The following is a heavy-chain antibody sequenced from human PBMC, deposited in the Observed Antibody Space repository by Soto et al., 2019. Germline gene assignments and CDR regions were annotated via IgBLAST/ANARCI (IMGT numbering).Heavy chain of an antibody. Sequence: QLQLQESGPGLVKPSETLSLTCTVSGGSISSSSYYWGWIRQPPGKGLEWIGSIYYSGSTYYNPSLKSRVTISVDTSKNRFSLKLSSVTAADTAVYYCARRGLGYCSSTSCYETLDYWGQGTLVTVSS. D-gene: IGHD2-2*01. CDR2: IYYSGST. CDR3: ARRGLGYCSSTSCYETLDY. J-gene: IGHJ4*02. CDR1: GGSISSSSYY. V-gene: IGHV4-39*01.